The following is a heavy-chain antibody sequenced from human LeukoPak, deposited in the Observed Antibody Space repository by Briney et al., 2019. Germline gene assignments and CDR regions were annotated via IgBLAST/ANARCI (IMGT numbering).Heavy chain of an antibody. CDR1: GYTFTSYY. CDR3: ARVARIAAAGTLGFYWFDP. J-gene: IGHJ5*02. D-gene: IGHD6-13*01. Sequence: GASVKVSCKASGYTFTSYYMHWVRQAPGQGLEWMGIINPNSGGTNYAQKFQGRVTMTRDTSISTAYMELSRLRSDDTAVYYCARVARIAAAGTLGFYWFDPWGQGTLVTVSS. CDR2: INPNSGGT. V-gene: IGHV1-2*02.